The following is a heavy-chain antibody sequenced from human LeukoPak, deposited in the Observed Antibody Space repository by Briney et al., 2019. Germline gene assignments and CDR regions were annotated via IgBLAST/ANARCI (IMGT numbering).Heavy chain of an antibody. D-gene: IGHD3-9*01. V-gene: IGHV4-59*01. J-gene: IGHJ4*02. Sequence: SETLSLTCTASGGSISSYYWSWIRQPPGKGLEWLGYIYYSGSTNYNPSLKSRVTISVDTSKNQFSLKLSSVTAADTAVYYCARGVRGYDILTGYFPSYFDYWGQGTLVTVSS. CDR3: ARGVRGYDILTGYFPSYFDY. CDR2: IYYSGST. CDR1: GGSISSYY.